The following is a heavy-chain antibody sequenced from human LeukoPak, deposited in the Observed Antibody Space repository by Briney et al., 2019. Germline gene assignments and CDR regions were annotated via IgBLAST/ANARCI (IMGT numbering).Heavy chain of an antibody. J-gene: IGHJ6*03. CDR1: GGTFSSYS. CDR3: ASEGNYDSSGYSRYNYYYMDV. CDR2: IIPAFGTA. Sequence: GSSVKVSCKGSGGTFSSYSISWVRQATGQGLEWMGGIIPAFGTAHYAQKFQGRVTFTTDESTTTAYMELRSLRSEDTAVYYCASEGNYDSSGYSRYNYYYMDVWGKGTAVTVSS. D-gene: IGHD3-22*01. V-gene: IGHV1-69*05.